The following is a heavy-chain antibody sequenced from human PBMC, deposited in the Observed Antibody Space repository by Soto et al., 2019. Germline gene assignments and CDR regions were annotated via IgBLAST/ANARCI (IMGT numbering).Heavy chain of an antibody. CDR3: ARDGGSDYYYGMDV. D-gene: IGHD3-10*01. Sequence: ASVKVSCKASGYTFSNYGIHWVRQAPGQRLEWMGLINAGNGNTKYSQKFQGRVTLTGDTSASTAYMELSSLRSEDTAVYYCARDGGSDYYYGMDVWGQGTTVTVSS. CDR2: INAGNGNT. V-gene: IGHV1-3*01. CDR1: GYTFSNYG. J-gene: IGHJ6*02.